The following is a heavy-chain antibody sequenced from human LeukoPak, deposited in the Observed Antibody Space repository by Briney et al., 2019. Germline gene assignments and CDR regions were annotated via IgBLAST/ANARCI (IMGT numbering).Heavy chain of an antibody. CDR2: IKGSGSYA. CDR1: DFTFANYA. V-gene: IGHV3-23*01. CDR3: GRDPNGDYIGAFEF. D-gene: IGHD4-17*01. Sequence: QPGGSLRLSCVGSDFTFANYAMTWVRLTPGKGLEGFSSIKGSGSYAMYADSVSGRFTTSRDNSRNTIFLQMTSLRAEDTAIYYCGRDPNGDYIGAFEFWGLGTLVSVSS. J-gene: IGHJ3*01.